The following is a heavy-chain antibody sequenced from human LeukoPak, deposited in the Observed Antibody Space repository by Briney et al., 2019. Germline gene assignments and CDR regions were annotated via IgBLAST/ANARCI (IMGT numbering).Heavy chain of an antibody. CDR3: ARDVEGSGWRIDY. CDR2: IYYSGST. V-gene: IGHV4-39*07. CDR1: GGSISSSSDY. J-gene: IGHJ4*02. D-gene: IGHD6-19*01. Sequence: SETLSLTCTVSGGSISSSSDYWGWIRQPPGKGLEWIGSIYYSGSTYYNPSLKSRVTISVDTSKNQFSLKLSSVTAADTAVYYCARDVEGSGWRIDYWGQGTLVTVSS.